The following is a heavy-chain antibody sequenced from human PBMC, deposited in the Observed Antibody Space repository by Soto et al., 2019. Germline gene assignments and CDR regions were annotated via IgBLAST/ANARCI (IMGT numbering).Heavy chain of an antibody. CDR2: IIPIFGTA. V-gene: IGHV1-69*12. Sequence: QVQLVQSGAEVKKPGSSVKVSCKASGGTFSSYAISWVRQAPGQGLEWMGGIIPIFGTANYAQKFQGRVTITADETTSTAYMELSSLRSEDTAVYYCARDPQSHSRDGYNRFDYWGQGTLVTVSS. J-gene: IGHJ4*02. CDR3: ARDPQSHSRDGYNRFDY. CDR1: GGTFSSYA. D-gene: IGHD5-12*01.